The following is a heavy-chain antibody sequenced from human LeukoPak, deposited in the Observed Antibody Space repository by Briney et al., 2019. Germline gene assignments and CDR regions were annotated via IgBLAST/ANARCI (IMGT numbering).Heavy chain of an antibody. CDR2: ISGSGGST. V-gene: IGHV3-23*01. J-gene: IGHJ4*02. CDR1: GFTFSSYA. Sequence: GGSLRLSCAASGFTFSSYAMSWVRQAPGKGLEWVSAISGSGGSTYYADSVKGRFTISRDNSKNTLYLQMNSLRAEDTAVYYCAKLGGVLLWFGASINDYFDYWGQGTLVTVSS. CDR3: AKLGGVLLWFGASINDYFDY. D-gene: IGHD3-10*01.